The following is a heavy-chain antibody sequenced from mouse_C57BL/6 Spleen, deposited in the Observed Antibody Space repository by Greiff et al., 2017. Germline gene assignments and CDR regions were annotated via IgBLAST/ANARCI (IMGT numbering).Heavy chain of an antibody. J-gene: IGHJ1*03. CDR1: GFNIKNTY. V-gene: IGHV14-3*01. CDR3: ASITTVVDWYFDV. CDR2: IDPANGNT. Sequence: EVQRVESVAELVRPGASVKLSCTASGFNIKNTYMHWVKQRPEQGLEWIGRIDPANGNTKYAPKFQGKATITADTSSNTAYLQLSSLTSEDTAIYYCASITTVVDWYFDVWGTGTTVTVSS. D-gene: IGHD1-1*01.